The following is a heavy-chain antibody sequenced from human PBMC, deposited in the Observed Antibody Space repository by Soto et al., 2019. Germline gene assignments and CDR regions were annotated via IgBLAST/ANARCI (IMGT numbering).Heavy chain of an antibody. V-gene: IGHV1-24*01. CDR3: ATGSRGYCSGGSCYPGGRYFDY. CDR2: FDPEDGET. J-gene: IGHJ4*02. Sequence: ASVKVSCKASGYTLTELSMHWVRQAPGKGLEWMGGFDPEDGETIYAQKFQGRVTMTEDTSTDTAYMELSSLRSEDTAVYYCATGSRGYCSGGSCYPGGRYFDYWGQGTLVTVSS. CDR1: GYTLTELS. D-gene: IGHD2-15*01.